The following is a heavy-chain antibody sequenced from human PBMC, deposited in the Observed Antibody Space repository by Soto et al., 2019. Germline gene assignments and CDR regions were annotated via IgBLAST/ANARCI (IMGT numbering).Heavy chain of an antibody. CDR2: ISRSGDST. CDR3: AKGAFASYYYSGINV. CDR1: GFTFRNYA. J-gene: IGHJ6*02. D-gene: IGHD2-21*01. V-gene: IGHV3-23*01. Sequence: LRLSCAASGFTFRNYAMTWVRQAPGKGLEWVSAISRSGDSTYYADSVKGRFTISRDNSKNTLYVQMNSLRAEDTAVYYCAKGAFASYYYSGINVWGQGTTVTVSS.